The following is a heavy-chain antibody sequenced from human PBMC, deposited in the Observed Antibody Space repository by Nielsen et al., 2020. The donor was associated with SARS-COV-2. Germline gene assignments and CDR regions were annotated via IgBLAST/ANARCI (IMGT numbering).Heavy chain of an antibody. V-gene: IGHV3-53*01. D-gene: IGHD6-13*01. CDR3: ARDHSWLVRRRSWDYYYYYGMDV. CDR2: IYSCGST. J-gene: IGHJ6*02. Sequence: VRQAPGKGLEWVSVIYSCGSTYYADSVKGRFTISKDNSKNSLYLQMNSLRAEDTAVYYCARDHSWLVRRRSWDYYYYYGMDVWGQGTTVTVSS.